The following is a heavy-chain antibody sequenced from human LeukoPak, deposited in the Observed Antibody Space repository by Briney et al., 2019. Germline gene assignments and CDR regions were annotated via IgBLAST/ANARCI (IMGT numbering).Heavy chain of an antibody. CDR1: GYTFTSYY. D-gene: IGHD5-12*01. V-gene: IGHV1-46*01. Sequence: GSSVKVSCKASGYTFTSYYMHWVRQAPGQGLEWMGIINPSGGSTSYAQKFQGRVTMTRDMSTSTVYMELSSLRSADTAVYYCARCHIVATVSYMDVWGKGTTVTVSS. J-gene: IGHJ6*03. CDR3: ARCHIVATVSYMDV. CDR2: INPSGGST.